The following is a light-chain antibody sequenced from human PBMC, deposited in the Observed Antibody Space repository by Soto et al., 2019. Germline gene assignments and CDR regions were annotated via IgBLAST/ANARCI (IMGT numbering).Light chain of an antibody. Sequence: EIVLTQSSGTLSLSPGERATLSCRASQSVSSSYLAWHQQKPGQAPRLLIYGASSRATGIPDRFSGSGSGTDITLTISRLEPEDFAVYYCQQYGSSPLTFGQGTRLEIK. V-gene: IGKV3-20*01. CDR1: QSVSSSY. J-gene: IGKJ5*01. CDR2: GAS. CDR3: QQYGSSPLT.